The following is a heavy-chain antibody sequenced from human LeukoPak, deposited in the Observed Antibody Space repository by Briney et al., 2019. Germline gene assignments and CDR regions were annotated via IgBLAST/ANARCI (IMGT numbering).Heavy chain of an antibody. J-gene: IGHJ4*02. CDR1: GYTFTGYY. Sequence: ASVKVSCKAFGYTFTGYYMHWVRQAPGQGLEWMGWINPNSGGTNYAQKFQGRVTLTRDTSISTAYMELSRLRSDDTAVYYCARITYGDFHPFDYWGQGTLVTVSS. CDR3: ARITYGDFHPFDY. V-gene: IGHV1-2*02. CDR2: INPNSGGT. D-gene: IGHD4-17*01.